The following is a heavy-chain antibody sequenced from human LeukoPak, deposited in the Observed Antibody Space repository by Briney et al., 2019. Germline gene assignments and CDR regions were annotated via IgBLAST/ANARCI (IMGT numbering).Heavy chain of an antibody. J-gene: IGHJ6*03. D-gene: IGHD5-12*01. CDR2: IYYSGST. CDR1: GGSISSSSYY. Sequence: PSETLSLTCTVSGGSISSSSYYWGWIRQPPGKGLEWIGSIYYSGSTYYNPSLKSRVTISVDTSKNQFSLKLSSVTAADTAVYYCASAKSGYDGGYYYYMDVWGKGPTVTISS. V-gene: IGHV4-39*01. CDR3: ASAKSGYDGGYYYYMDV.